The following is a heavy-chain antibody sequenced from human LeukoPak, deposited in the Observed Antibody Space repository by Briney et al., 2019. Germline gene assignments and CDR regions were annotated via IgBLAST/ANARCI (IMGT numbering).Heavy chain of an antibody. CDR3: AKGRGFRVWDPWDN. Sequence: GGSLSLLCQPSGFCFPYGLSWVRQAPGKGLEWCSGITNIGENKYYADFVKGRFTFSRDNSKNTLFLEMNALEVEDTAVYYCAKGRGFRVWDPWDNWGQGTLITVSS. D-gene: IGHD3-16*01. V-gene: IGHV3-23*01. CDR2: ITNIGENK. J-gene: IGHJ4*02. CDR1: GFCFPYG.